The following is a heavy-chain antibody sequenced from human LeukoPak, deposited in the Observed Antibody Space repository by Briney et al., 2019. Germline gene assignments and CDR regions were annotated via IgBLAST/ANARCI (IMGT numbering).Heavy chain of an antibody. CDR2: INTKNGDC. D-gene: IGHD2-15*01. V-gene: IGHV1-2*02. J-gene: IGHJ4*02. CDR3: ARVQGYCSDGRCLF. CDR1: GGTFSSYA. Sequence: GASVKVSCKASGGTFSSYAISWVRQAPGQGPEWMGCINTKNGDCNYSQKFKGRVTMTRDTAISTAYMELGSLTSDDTATYYCARVQGYCSDGRCLFWGQGTPVTVSS.